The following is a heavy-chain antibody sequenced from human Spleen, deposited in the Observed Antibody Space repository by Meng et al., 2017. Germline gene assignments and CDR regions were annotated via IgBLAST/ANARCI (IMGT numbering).Heavy chain of an antibody. Sequence: SETLSLTCTVSGGPISSDNYYWSWIRQHPGKGLEWIGYIYYSASTYYNPSLKSRVTISVDTSKNQFSLKLSSVTAEDTAVYYCARWYSGSYYGFDYWGQGTLVTVSS. D-gene: IGHD1-26*01. V-gene: IGHV4-31*03. CDR1: GGPISSDNYY. CDR2: IYYSAST. J-gene: IGHJ4*02. CDR3: ARWYSGSYYGFDY.